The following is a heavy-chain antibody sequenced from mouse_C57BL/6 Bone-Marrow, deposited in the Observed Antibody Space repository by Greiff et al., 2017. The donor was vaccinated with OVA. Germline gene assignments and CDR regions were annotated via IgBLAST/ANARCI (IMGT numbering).Heavy chain of an antibody. Sequence: EVMLVESEGGLVQPGSSMKLSCTASGFTFSDYYMAWVRHVPEKGLEWVANINYDGSSTYYLDSLKSRFIISRDNAKNILYLQMSSLKSEDTATYYCARDYYGSFAYWGQGTLVTVSA. D-gene: IGHD1-1*01. CDR2: INYDGSST. CDR3: ARDYYGSFAY. J-gene: IGHJ3*01. V-gene: IGHV5-16*01. CDR1: GFTFSDYY.